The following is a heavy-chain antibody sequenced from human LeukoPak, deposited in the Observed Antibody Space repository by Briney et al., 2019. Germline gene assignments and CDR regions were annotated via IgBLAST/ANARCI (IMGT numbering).Heavy chain of an antibody. D-gene: IGHD3-22*01. Sequence: GRSLRLSCAASGFTFSSYGMHWVRQAPGKGLEWVAVISYDGSNKYYADSVKGRFTTSRDNSKNTLYLQMNSLRAEDTAVYYCAKERYYDSSGLSNYFDYWGQGTLVTVSS. V-gene: IGHV3-30*18. CDR2: ISYDGSNK. J-gene: IGHJ4*02. CDR3: AKERYYDSSGLSNYFDY. CDR1: GFTFSSYG.